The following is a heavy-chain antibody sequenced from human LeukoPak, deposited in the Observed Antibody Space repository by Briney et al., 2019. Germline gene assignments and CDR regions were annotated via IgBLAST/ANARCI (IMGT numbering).Heavy chain of an antibody. D-gene: IGHD3-22*01. CDR3: ARGPKWLLLGYFDY. CDR2: INHSGST. CDR1: GGSFSGYC. Sequence: SETLSLTCAVYGGSFSGYCWSWIRQPPGKGLEWIGEINHSGSTNYNPSLKSRVTISVDTSKNQFSLKLSSVTAADTAVYYCARGPKWLLLGYFDYWGQGTLVTVSS. V-gene: IGHV4-34*01. J-gene: IGHJ4*02.